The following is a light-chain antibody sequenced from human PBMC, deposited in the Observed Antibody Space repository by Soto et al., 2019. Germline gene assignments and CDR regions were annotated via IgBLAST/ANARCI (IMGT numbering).Light chain of an antibody. CDR1: SSDVGDYNY. Sequence: QSALTQPASVSGSPGQSITISCTGTSSDVGDYNYVSWYQHHPGKAPKLMIYEVSNRPSGVSNRFSGSKSGNTAYLTISGLQAEDEADYYFSSFTSSITVLFGGGTKLTVL. CDR3: SSFTSSITVL. V-gene: IGLV2-14*01. CDR2: EVS. J-gene: IGLJ2*01.